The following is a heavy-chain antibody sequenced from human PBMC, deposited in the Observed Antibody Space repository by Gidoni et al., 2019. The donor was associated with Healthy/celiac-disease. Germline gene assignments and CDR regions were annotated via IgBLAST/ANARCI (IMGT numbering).Heavy chain of an antibody. Sequence: QVQLQQWGAGLLKPSETLSLTCAVYGGSFSGYYGSWFRQPPGKGLEWIGEINHSGSTNYNPSLKSRVTISVDTSKNQFSLKLSSVTAADTAVYYCARGRMQWLMFKSRNAFDIWGQGTMVTVSS. CDR2: INHSGST. CDR3: ARGRMQWLMFKSRNAFDI. V-gene: IGHV4-34*01. D-gene: IGHD6-19*01. CDR1: GGSFSGYY. J-gene: IGHJ3*02.